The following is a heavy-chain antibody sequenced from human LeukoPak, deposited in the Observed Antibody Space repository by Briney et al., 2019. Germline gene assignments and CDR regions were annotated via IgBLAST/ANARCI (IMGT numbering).Heavy chain of an antibody. CDR1: GFTFSSYG. CDR3: ARDIWYNWNYVSGCAFDI. Sequence: GGSLRLSCAASGFTFSSYGMHWVRQAPGKGLEWVAVIRYDGSNKYYADSVKGRFTISRDNSKNTLYLQMNSLRAEDTAVYYCARDIWYNWNYVSGCAFDIWGQGTMVTVSS. J-gene: IGHJ3*02. D-gene: IGHD1-7*01. CDR2: IRYDGSNK. V-gene: IGHV3-33*01.